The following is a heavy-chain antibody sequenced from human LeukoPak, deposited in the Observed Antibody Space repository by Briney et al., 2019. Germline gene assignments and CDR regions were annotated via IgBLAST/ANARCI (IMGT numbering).Heavy chain of an antibody. Sequence: GGSLRLSCAASGFTFDDYTMHWVRQAPGKGLEWVSLISWDGGSTYYADSVKGRFTISRDNSKNSLYLQMNSLRTEDTALYYCAKGRGGYSGYGCFDYWGQGTLVTVSS. V-gene: IGHV3-43*01. J-gene: IGHJ4*02. D-gene: IGHD5-12*01. CDR1: GFTFDDYT. CDR3: AKGRGGYSGYGCFDY. CDR2: ISWDGGST.